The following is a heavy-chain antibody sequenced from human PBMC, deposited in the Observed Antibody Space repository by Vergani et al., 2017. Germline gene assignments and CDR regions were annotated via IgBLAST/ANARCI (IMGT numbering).Heavy chain of an antibody. CDR3: ARGGGRLRPEYFQH. CDR1: GFTFSSYG. D-gene: IGHD6-25*01. J-gene: IGHJ1*01. Sequence: QVQLVESGGGVVQPGRSLRLSCAASGFTFSSYGMHWVRQAPGKGLEWVAVIWYDGSNKYYADSVKGRFTISRDNSKNTLYLQMNSLRAEDTAVYYCARGGGRLRPEYFQHWGQGTLVTVSS. V-gene: IGHV3-33*01. CDR2: IWYDGSNK.